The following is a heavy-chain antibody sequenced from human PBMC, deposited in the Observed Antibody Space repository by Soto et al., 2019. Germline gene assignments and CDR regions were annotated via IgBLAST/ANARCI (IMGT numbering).Heavy chain of an antibody. CDR2: ISWDGGST. V-gene: IGHV3-43*01. Sequence: EVQLVESGGVVVQPGGSLRLSCAASGFTFDDYTMHWVRQAPGKGLEWVSLISWDGGSTYYADSVKGRFTISRDNSKNSLYLQMNRLRTEDTALYYCAKDIARWGSSFLTSLDYWGLGTLVTVSS. J-gene: IGHJ4*02. CDR1: GFTFDDYT. CDR3: AKDIARWGSSFLTSLDY. D-gene: IGHD6-13*01.